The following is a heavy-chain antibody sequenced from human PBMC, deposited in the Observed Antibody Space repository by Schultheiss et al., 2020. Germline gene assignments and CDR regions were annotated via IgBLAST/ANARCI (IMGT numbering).Heavy chain of an antibody. CDR2: ISGSGGST. J-gene: IGHJ5*02. CDR1: GFTFSDYY. Sequence: GGSLRLSCAASGFTFSDYYMSWVRQAPGRGLEWVSAISGSGGSTYYADSVKGRFTISRDNSKNTLYLQMNSLRAEDTAIYYCARSFSQEWLVTDWLDPWGRGTLVTVSS. V-gene: IGHV3-23*01. CDR3: ARSFSQEWLVTDWLDP. D-gene: IGHD6-19*01.